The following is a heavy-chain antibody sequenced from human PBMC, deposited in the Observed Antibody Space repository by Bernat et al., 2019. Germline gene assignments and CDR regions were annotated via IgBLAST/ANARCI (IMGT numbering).Heavy chain of an antibody. V-gene: IGHV3-23*01. D-gene: IGHD1-26*01. CDR3: ARRAPAQWGPFDR. CDR1: GFTFSSNA. J-gene: IGHJ4*02. CDR2: ISGSGDRT. Sequence: EVQLLESGGGLVQPGGSLRLSCAASGFTFSSNAMTWVRQAPGKGLEWVAAISGSGDRTYYAGSVKGRFTISRDNSKDTLYVQMNSLGAVNTAVYYCARRAPAQWGPFDRWSQGALVTVSS.